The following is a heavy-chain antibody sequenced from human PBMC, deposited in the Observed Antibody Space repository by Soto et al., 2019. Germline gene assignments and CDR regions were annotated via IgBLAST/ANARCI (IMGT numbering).Heavy chain of an antibody. D-gene: IGHD2-21*02. CDR1: GGSISSGGYY. CDR3: ARGGCGGDCRMVGAFDI. CDR2: IYYSGST. V-gene: IGHV4-31*03. J-gene: IGHJ3*02. Sequence: SETLSLTCTVSGGSISSGGYYWSWIRQHPGKGLEWIGYIYYSGSTYYNPSLKSRVTISVDTSKNQFSLKLSSVTAADTAVYYCARGGCGGDCRMVGAFDIWGQGTMVTVSS.